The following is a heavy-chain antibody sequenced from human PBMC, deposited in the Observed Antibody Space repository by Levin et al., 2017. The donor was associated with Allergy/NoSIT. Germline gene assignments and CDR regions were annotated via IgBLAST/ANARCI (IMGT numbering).Heavy chain of an antibody. CDR2: IIPILGIA. D-gene: IGHD3-22*01. CDR1: GGTFSSYT. CDR3: ARGGPYYYDSSGTNSDY. Sequence: ASVKVSCKASGGTFSSYTISWVRQAPGQGLEWMGRIIPILGIANYAQKFQGRVTITADKSTSTAYMELSSLRSEDTAVYYCARGGPYYYDSSGTNSDYWGQGTLVTVSS. V-gene: IGHV1-69*02. J-gene: IGHJ4*02.